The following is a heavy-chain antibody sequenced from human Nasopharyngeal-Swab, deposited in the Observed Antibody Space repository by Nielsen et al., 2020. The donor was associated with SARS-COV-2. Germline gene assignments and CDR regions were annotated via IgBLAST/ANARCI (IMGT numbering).Heavy chain of an antibody. Sequence: WIRQPPGKGLEWIGSIYYSGSTYYNPSLKSRVTISVDTSKNQFSLKLSSVTAADTAVYYCARQPSSGYYYLLAEGTTKYYFDYWGQGTLVTVSS. D-gene: IGHD3-22*01. J-gene: IGHJ4*02. CDR3: ARQPSSGYYYLLAEGTTKYYFDY. V-gene: IGHV4-39*01. CDR2: IYYSGST.